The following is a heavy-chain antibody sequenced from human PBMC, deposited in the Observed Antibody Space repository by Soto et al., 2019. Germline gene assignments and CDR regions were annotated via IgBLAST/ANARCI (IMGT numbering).Heavy chain of an antibody. CDR1: GGSISSSSYY. V-gene: IGHV4-39*01. D-gene: IGHD6-19*01. J-gene: IGHJ6*03. CDR3: VGMAGHYYYYYMDV. Sequence: SETLSLTCTVSGGSISSSSYYRGWIRQPPGKGLEWIGSIYYSGSTYYNPSLKSRVTISVDTSKNQFSLKLSSVTAADTAVYYCVGMAGHYYYYYMDVWGKGTTVTVSS. CDR2: IYYSGST.